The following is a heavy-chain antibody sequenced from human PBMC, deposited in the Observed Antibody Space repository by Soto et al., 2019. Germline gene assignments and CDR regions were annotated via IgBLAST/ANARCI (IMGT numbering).Heavy chain of an antibody. D-gene: IGHD3-22*01. CDR2: IYYSGRT. V-gene: IGHV4-39*07. CDR3: ARGSYDSSGYYYDYYYYGMDV. CDR1: GDSINSRSYY. J-gene: IGHJ6*02. Sequence: PSETLSLTCTVTGDSINSRSYYWGWIRQPPGKGLEWIGSIYYSGRTNNNPSLRSRVSMSVDTSKNQFSLKLSSVTAADTAVYYCARGSYDSSGYYYDYYYYGMDVWGQGTTVTVSS.